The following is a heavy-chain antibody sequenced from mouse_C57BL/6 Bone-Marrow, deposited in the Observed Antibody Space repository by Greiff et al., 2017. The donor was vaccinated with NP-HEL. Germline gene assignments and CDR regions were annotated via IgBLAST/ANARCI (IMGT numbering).Heavy chain of an antibody. CDR1: GFNFKDYY. CDR3: ARCTCVGSTPGFAY. V-gene: IGHV14-2*01. Sequence: VQLQESGAELVKPGASVKLSCTATGFNFKDYYMHWVKQRPEQGLEWIGRIDPEDGATKYAPKFQGKATITADTSSNTAYLQLSSLTYEDTAVYYCARCTCVGSTPGFAYWGQGTLVTVSA. D-gene: IGHD2-14*01. CDR2: IDPEDGAT. J-gene: IGHJ3*01.